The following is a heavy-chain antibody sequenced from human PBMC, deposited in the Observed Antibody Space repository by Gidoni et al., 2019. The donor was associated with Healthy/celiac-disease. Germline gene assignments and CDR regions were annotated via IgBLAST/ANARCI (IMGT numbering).Heavy chain of an antibody. CDR2: IYYSGST. D-gene: IGHD6-13*01. V-gene: IGHV4-59*01. CDR1: GGSISSYY. Sequence: QVQLQESGPGLVKPSETLSLTCTVSGGSISSYYWSWIRQPPGKGLEWIGYIYYSGSTNYNPSLKSRVTISVDTSKNQFSLKLSSVTAADTAVYYCARSGSKSSSWLYPDYWGQGTLVTVSS. CDR3: ARSGSKSSSWLYPDY. J-gene: IGHJ4*02.